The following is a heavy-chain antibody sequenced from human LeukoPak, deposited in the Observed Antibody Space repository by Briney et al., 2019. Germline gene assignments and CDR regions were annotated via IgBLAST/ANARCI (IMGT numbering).Heavy chain of an antibody. CDR1: GFTFSSYG. D-gene: IGHD3-22*01. J-gene: IGHJ4*02. V-gene: IGHV3-23*01. Sequence: GGTLRLSCAASGFTFSSYGMSWVRQAPGKGLEWVSAISRSGGSTYYADSVKGRFTISRDNAKNPLYLQMNRLRAEATAVYYCAKDTQTYYYDSSGYSCDYWGQGTLVTVSS. CDR3: AKDTQTYYYDSSGYSCDY. CDR2: ISRSGGST.